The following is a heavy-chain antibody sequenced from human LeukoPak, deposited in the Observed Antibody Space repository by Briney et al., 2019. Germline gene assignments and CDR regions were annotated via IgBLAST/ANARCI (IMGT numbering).Heavy chain of an antibody. D-gene: IGHD2-2*01. CDR3: ARDIRGDCSSTSCLNWFDP. CDR1: GYTFIGYY. V-gene: IGHV1-2*02. J-gene: IGHJ5*02. Sequence: GASVKVSCKASGYTFIGYYMHWVRQAPGQGLEWMGWINPNSGGTNYAQKFQGRVTMTRDTSISTDYMELSSLRSDDTAVYYCARDIRGDCSSTSCLNWFDPWGQGTLVTVSS. CDR2: INPNSGGT.